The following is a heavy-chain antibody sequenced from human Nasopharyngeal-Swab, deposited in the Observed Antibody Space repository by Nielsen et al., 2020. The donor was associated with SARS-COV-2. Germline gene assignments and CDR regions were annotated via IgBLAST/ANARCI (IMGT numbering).Heavy chain of an antibody. CDR2: ISSSSSTS. Sequence: SGYTPTVLPIHWVRQAPGKGLEWVAYISSSSSTSYYADSVKGRFTISRDNPKNSLYLQMNSLRDEDTALYYCARDVAIVGATLENWGQGTLVTVSS. D-gene: IGHD1-26*01. CDR1: GYTPTVLP. J-gene: IGHJ4*02. V-gene: IGHV3-48*02. CDR3: ARDVAIVGATLEN.